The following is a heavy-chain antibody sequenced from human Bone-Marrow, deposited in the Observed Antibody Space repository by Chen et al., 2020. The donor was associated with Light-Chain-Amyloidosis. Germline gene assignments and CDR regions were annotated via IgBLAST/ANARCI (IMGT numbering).Heavy chain of an antibody. CDR3: ARGRRYGSIDL. J-gene: IGHJ5*02. CDR1: GYNFVSSG. Sequence: QVQLVQSGAEVKKPGTSVKVSCKASGYNFVSSGINWVRQAPGQGFEWMGWISTFNDDTDFAQSLQGRVIMASDTSTSRVYMEVRSLRSDDTAIYYGARGRRYGSIDLWGQGTLVTVSS. CDR2: ISTFNDDT. V-gene: IGHV1-18*01. D-gene: IGHD3-10*01.